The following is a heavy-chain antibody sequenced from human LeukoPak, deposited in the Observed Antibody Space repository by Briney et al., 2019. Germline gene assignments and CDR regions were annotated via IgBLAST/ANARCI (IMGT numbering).Heavy chain of an antibody. CDR1: GGSISSYY. Sequence: SETLSLTCTVSGGSISSYYWSWIRQPAGKGLEWIGRIYTSGSTNYNPSLKSRVTMSVDTSKNQFSLKLSSVTAADTAVYYCARLGYCSSTSCYTMGYYYGMDVWGQGTTVTVSS. D-gene: IGHD2-2*02. J-gene: IGHJ6*02. CDR3: ARLGYCSSTSCYTMGYYYGMDV. V-gene: IGHV4-4*07. CDR2: IYTSGST.